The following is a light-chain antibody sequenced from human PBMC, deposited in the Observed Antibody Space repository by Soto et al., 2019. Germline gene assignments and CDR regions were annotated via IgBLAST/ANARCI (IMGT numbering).Light chain of an antibody. CDR1: QSISSGY. CDR2: GAS. V-gene: IGKV3-20*01. CDR3: QQYGGSPLVT. Sequence: ETVLTQSPGTLSLSPGERATLSCRASQSISSGYLAWYQQRPGQAPWLLISGASNRATGIPDRFSGSGSGTDFTLTISRLEPEDFAVYYCQQYGGSPLVTFGGGTKVEIK. J-gene: IGKJ4*01.